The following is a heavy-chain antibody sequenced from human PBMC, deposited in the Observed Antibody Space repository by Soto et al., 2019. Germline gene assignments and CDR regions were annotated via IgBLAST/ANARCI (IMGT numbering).Heavy chain of an antibody. V-gene: IGHV4-39*01. CDR1: GGSISSSSYY. D-gene: IGHD6-6*01. Sequence: QLQLQESGPGLVKPSETLSLTCTVSGGSISSSSYYWGWIRQPPGKGLEWIGSIYYSGSTYYNPSLKSRVTIYVDTSKNQFSLKLSSVTAADTAVYYCARGGRIAARYHNAFDIWGQGTMVTVSS. J-gene: IGHJ3*02. CDR3: ARGGRIAARYHNAFDI. CDR2: IYYSGST.